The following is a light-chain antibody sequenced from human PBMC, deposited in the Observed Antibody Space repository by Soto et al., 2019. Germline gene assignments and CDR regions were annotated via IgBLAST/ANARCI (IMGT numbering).Light chain of an antibody. CDR2: KNN. V-gene: IGLV1-47*01. CDR3: AAWDDSMRGPL. CDR1: SSNIGSNP. J-gene: IGLJ2*01. Sequence: QSVLTQPPSASGTPGQRVTISCSGSSSNIGSNPVYWYQQFPGTAPSVLIYKNNQRPSGVPARLSSSKSATSASLAISGLRSEDEAEYHCAAWDDSMRGPLFGGGTKLTVL.